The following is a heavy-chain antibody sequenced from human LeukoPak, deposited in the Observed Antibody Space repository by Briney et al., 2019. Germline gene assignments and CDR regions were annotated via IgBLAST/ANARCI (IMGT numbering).Heavy chain of an antibody. J-gene: IGHJ4*02. CDR3: ARVDGYSGYAPADYFDY. D-gene: IGHD5-12*01. Sequence: PSETLSLTCTVSGGSISRYYWSWIRQPPGKGLEWIGYLYYSGSTNYNPSLKSRVTMSVDTSKNQFSLKLSSVTAADTAVYYCARVDGYSGYAPADYFDYWGQGTLVTVSS. V-gene: IGHV4-59*01. CDR1: GGSISRYY. CDR2: LYYSGST.